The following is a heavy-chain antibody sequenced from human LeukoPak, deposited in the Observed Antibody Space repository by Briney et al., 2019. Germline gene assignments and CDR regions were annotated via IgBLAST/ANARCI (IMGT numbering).Heavy chain of an antibody. CDR3: AREGHGYGSDY. CDR2: VSQSGSTI. D-gene: IGHD3-10*01. J-gene: IGHJ4*02. V-gene: IGHV3-11*01. Sequence: GGSLRLSCTASGFTFSDYYMSWIRQAPGKGLEWLSYVSQSGSTIYYADSVKGRFTISRDNGKNSLYLQMNSLRAEDTGMYYCAREGHGYGSDYWGQGTLVTVSS. CDR1: GFTFSDYY.